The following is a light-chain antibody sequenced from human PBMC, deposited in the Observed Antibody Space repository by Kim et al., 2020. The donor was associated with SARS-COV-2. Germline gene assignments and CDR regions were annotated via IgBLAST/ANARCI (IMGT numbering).Light chain of an antibody. J-gene: IGLJ1*01. Sequence: QSATFSSTGSSSNIGANFDVHGYQHLPGTPPNLLIYGNTNRPSGVPDRFSGSKSGTSASLAIIGLQAEDEADYYCQSYDNSLNSYVFGTGTKVTVL. CDR2: GNT. V-gene: IGLV1-40*01. CDR1: SSNIGANFD. CDR3: QSYDNSLNSYV.